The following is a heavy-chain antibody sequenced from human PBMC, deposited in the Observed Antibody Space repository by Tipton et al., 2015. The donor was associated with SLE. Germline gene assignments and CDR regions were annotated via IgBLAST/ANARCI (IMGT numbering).Heavy chain of an antibody. D-gene: IGHD7-27*01. CDR1: GDSISSSSYY. CDR3: ARHAPVTGERAFDM. V-gene: IGHV4-39*01. CDR2: IYYSGST. J-gene: IGHJ3*02. Sequence: TLSLTCIVSGDSISSSSYYWGWIRQPPGKGLEWIGSIYYSGSTYYNPSLKSRVTISVDTSKRQFSLQLSSVTAADTAVYYCARHAPVTGERAFDMGGQGTMVTVSS.